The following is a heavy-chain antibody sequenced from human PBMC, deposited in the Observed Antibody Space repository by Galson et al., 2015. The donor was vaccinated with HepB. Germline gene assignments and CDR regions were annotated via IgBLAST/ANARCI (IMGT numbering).Heavy chain of an antibody. CDR3: AREEGVAVGTDTLDF. CDR2: ISPYNGNT. D-gene: IGHD6-13*01. CDR1: GYSSTNYG. Sequence: SVKVSCKASGYSSTNYGITWVRQAPGQGLEWMGWISPYNGNTNYAQNFQGRVTMTTDTSTTTAFMELRGLRSDDTAVYYCAREEGVAVGTDTLDFWGQGTRLTVSS. J-gene: IGHJ4*02. V-gene: IGHV1-18*01.